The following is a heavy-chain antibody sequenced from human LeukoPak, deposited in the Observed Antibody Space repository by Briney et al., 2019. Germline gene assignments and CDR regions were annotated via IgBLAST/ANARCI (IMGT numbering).Heavy chain of an antibody. CDR3: ATDYYGSGSPHSLRY. CDR2: LNPEDGET. J-gene: IGHJ1*01. V-gene: IGHV1-24*01. D-gene: IGHD3-10*01. Sequence: ASVKVSCKVSGYTLTELSMHWPRQAPGKGLEWMGDLNPEDGETIYAQKFQGRVTMTEDTSTDTAYMELSSLRSEDTAVYYCATDYYGSGSPHSLRYWGQGTLVTVTS. CDR1: GYTLTELS.